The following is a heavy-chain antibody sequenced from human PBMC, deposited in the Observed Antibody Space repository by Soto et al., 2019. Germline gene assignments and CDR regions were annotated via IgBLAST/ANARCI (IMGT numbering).Heavy chain of an antibody. CDR2: ISSSSSYI. J-gene: IGHJ4*02. CDR1: GFTFSSYS. D-gene: IGHD3-16*02. Sequence: PGGSLTLSGAASGFTFSSYSMNWDRQAPGKGLEWVSSISSSSSYIYYADSVKGRIIINPDTSKNQFSLQLNSLTPDDTAVYYCARSGPGGYIDYWGQGTLVTVSS. V-gene: IGHV3-21*01. CDR3: ARSGPGGYIDY.